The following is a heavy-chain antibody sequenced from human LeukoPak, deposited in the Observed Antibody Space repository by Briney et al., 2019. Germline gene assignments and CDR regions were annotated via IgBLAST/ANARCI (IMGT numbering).Heavy chain of an antibody. V-gene: IGHV4-39*01. Sequence: SETLSLTCTVSGGSISSSSYYWGWIRQPPGKGLEWIGSIYYSGSTYYNPSLKSRVTISVDTSKNQFSLKLSSVTAADTAVYYCARQSRTVTKYNWFDPWGQGTLVTVSS. CDR1: GGSISSSSYY. CDR2: IYYSGST. J-gene: IGHJ5*02. D-gene: IGHD4-17*01. CDR3: ARQSRTVTKYNWFDP.